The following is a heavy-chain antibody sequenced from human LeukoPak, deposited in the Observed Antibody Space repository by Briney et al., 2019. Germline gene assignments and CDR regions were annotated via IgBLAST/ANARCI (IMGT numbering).Heavy chain of an antibody. Sequence: PSETLSLTCTVSGGSISSSIYYWGWIRQPPGKGLEWIGSFYYGGSTYYNPSLKSRVTISVDTSKNQFSLKLSSLTAADTAVFYCARHAMVTAIYYWGQGALVTVSS. V-gene: IGHV4-39*01. CDR2: FYYGGST. D-gene: IGHD2-21*02. CDR3: ARHAMVTAIYY. J-gene: IGHJ4*02. CDR1: GGSISSSIYY.